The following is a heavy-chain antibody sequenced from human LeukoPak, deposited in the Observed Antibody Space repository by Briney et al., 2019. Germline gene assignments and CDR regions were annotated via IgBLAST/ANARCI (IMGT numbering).Heavy chain of an antibody. Sequence: PGGSLRLSCAASGFTFSSYSMNWVRQAPGKGLEWVSSISSSSSYIYYADSVKGRFTISRDNAKNSLYPQMNSLRAEDTAVYYCARAESIAARPKINDYWGQGTLVTVSS. CDR3: ARAESIAARPKINDY. D-gene: IGHD6-6*01. V-gene: IGHV3-21*01. CDR2: ISSSSSYI. J-gene: IGHJ4*02. CDR1: GFTFSSYS.